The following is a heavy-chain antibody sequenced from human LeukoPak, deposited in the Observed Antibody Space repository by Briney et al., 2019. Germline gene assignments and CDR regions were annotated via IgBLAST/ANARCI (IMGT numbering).Heavy chain of an antibody. Sequence: SETLSLTCTVSGGSISSYYWSWIRQPPGKGLEWIGYIYYSGSTNYNPSLKSRVTISVDTSKNQFSLKLSSVTAADTAVYYCARLVRYSYGQGNWFDPWGQGTLVTVSS. CDR2: IYYSGST. D-gene: IGHD5-18*01. J-gene: IGHJ5*02. CDR3: ARLVRYSYGQGNWFDP. CDR1: GGSISSYY. V-gene: IGHV4-59*08.